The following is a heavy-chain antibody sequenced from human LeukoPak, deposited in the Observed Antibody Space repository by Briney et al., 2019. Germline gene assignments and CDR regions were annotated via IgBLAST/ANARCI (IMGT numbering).Heavy chain of an antibody. Sequence: GGSLRLSCAASGFTFSDYSMNWVRQAPGKGREWISYIGIDSGNINYADSVKGRFTISGDKAKNSLYLQMNSLRVEDTAVYYCARDYKYAFDNWGQGTLVTVSS. CDR3: ARDYKYAFDN. CDR2: IGIDSGNI. J-gene: IGHJ4*02. D-gene: IGHD5-24*01. V-gene: IGHV3-48*01. CDR1: GFTFSDYS.